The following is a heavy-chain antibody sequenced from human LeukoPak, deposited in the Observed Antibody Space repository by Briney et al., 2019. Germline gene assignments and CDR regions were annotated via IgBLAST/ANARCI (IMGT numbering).Heavy chain of an antibody. Sequence: SETLSLTCAVYGGSFSGYYWSWIRQPPGKGLEWIGEINHSGSTNYNPSLKSRVTISVDTSRNQFSLKLSSVTAADTAVYYCARLYVGAFDIRGQGTMVTVSS. V-gene: IGHV4-34*01. CDR3: ARLYVGAFDI. D-gene: IGHD2-8*01. CDR1: GGSFSGYY. CDR2: INHSGST. J-gene: IGHJ3*02.